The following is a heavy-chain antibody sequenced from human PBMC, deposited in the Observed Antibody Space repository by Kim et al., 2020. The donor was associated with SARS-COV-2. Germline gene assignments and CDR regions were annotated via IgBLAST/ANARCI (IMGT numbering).Heavy chain of an antibody. V-gene: IGHV7-4-1*02. CDR3: ARGDPIRVLVVVAALHY. D-gene: IGHD2-15*01. Sequence: ASVKVSCKASGYTFTSYAMNWVRQAPGQGLEWMGWINTNTGNPTYAQGFTGRFVFSLDTSVSTAYLQISSLKAEDTAVYYCARGDPIRVLVVVAALHYWGQGTLVTVSS. CDR1: GYTFTSYA. CDR2: INTNTGNP. J-gene: IGHJ4*02.